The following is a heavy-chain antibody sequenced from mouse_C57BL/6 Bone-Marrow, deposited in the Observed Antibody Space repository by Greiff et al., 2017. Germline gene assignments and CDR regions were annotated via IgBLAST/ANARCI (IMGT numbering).Heavy chain of an antibody. Sequence: VQLQQSGPGLVKPSQSLSLTCSVTGYSITSGYYWNWIRQFPGNKLEWMGYISYDGSNNYNPSRKNRISITRDTSKNQFFLKLKSVTTEDTATYYCARDLLWSVDYWGQGTTLTVSS. J-gene: IGHJ2*01. CDR2: ISYDGSN. CDR3: ARDLLWSVDY. V-gene: IGHV3-6*01. CDR1: GYSITSGYY. D-gene: IGHD2-10*01.